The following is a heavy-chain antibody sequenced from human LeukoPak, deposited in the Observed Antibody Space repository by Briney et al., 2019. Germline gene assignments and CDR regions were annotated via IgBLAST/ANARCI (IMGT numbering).Heavy chain of an antibody. D-gene: IGHD5-12*01. CDR3: ARDFFDSGYDSHAFDI. V-gene: IGHV3-30-3*01. CDR1: GFTFSSYA. CDR2: ISYDGSNK. Sequence: PGRSLRLSCAASGFTFSSYAMHWVRQAPGKGLEWVAVISYDGSNKYYADSVKGRFTISRDNSKNTLYLQMNSLRAEDTAVYYCARDFFDSGYDSHAFDIWGQGTMVTVSS. J-gene: IGHJ3*02.